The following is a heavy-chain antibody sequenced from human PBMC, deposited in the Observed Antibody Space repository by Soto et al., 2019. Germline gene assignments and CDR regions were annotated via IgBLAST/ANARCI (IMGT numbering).Heavy chain of an antibody. Sequence: GESLKISCKGSGYSFTSYWIGWVRQMPGKGLEWMGIIYPGDSDTRYSPSFQGQVTISADKSISTAYLQWSSLKASDTAMYYCARMPYSGYDYGYFDYWGQGTLVTISS. CDR1: GYSFTSYW. D-gene: IGHD5-12*01. J-gene: IGHJ4*02. CDR3: ARMPYSGYDYGYFDY. V-gene: IGHV5-51*01. CDR2: IYPGDSDT.